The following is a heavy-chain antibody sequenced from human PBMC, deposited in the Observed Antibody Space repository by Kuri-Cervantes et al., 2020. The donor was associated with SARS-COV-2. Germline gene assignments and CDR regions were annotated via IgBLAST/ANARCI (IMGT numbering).Heavy chain of an antibody. V-gene: IGHV3-30*04. D-gene: IGHD6-6*01. CDR3: ARESSSSLNYYYGMDI. J-gene: IGHJ6*02. CDR2: ISFYRHDA. CDR1: GFTFSSYN. Sequence: GESLKISCAASGFTFSSYNMHWVRQPPGKGLEWVAIISFYRHDAHYADSVKGRFTISRDNSKNTLYLQVDSLTTEDTAVYYCARESSSSLNYYYGMDIWGQGTSVTVSS.